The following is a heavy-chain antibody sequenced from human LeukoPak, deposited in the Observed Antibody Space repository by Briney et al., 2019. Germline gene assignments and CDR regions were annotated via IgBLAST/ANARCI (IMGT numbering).Heavy chain of an antibody. J-gene: IGHJ4*02. D-gene: IGHD6-19*01. CDR3: ARLPRGWYVDN. CDR1: GGSISSGSYY. CDR2: IWYSGST. V-gene: IGHV4-39*02. Sequence: SETLSLTCSVSGGSISSGSYYWAWIRQPPGKGLEWIATIWYSGSTFYNPSLKSRVTISVDTSKSHFSLKVSSVVAADTAVYYCARLPRGWYVDNWGQGALVTVSS.